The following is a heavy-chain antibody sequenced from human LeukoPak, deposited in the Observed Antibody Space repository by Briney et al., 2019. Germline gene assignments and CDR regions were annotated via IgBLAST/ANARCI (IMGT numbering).Heavy chain of an antibody. CDR2: ISSTSSHI. CDR1: GFTFSNYN. CDR3: ARALWSGPVYYGMDV. V-gene: IGHV3-21*06. D-gene: IGHD3-10*01. J-gene: IGHJ6*02. Sequence: PGGSLRLSCAASGFTFSNYNFYWVRQAPGKGLEWVSSISSTSSHIYYADSVKGRFTISRDNAKNSLYLQMNSLRAEDTAVYYCARALWSGPVYYGMDVWGQGTTITVSS.